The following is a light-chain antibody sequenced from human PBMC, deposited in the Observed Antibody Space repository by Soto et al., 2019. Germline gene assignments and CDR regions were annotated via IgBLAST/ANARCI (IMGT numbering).Light chain of an antibody. CDR1: RSNIGSNS. CDR3: AAWDDSLNVM. Sequence: QAVVTQPPSASGTPGQRVTISCSGSRSNIGSNSVNWYQQLPGTAPKLLIYSSNQRPSGVPDRFSGSKSGTSASLAISGLQSEDEADYYCAAWDDSLNVMFGGGTKLTVL. V-gene: IGLV1-44*01. J-gene: IGLJ3*02. CDR2: SSN.